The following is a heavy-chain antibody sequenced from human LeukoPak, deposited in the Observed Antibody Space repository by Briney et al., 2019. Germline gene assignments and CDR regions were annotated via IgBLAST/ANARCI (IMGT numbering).Heavy chain of an antibody. Sequence: ASVKVSCKASGYTCTSYDINWVRQATGQGLEWMGWMNPNSGNTGYAQKFQGRVTMTRNTSISTAYMELSSLRSEDTAVYYCARVLGYYAYYFDYWGQGTLVTVSS. CDR2: MNPNSGNT. J-gene: IGHJ4*02. CDR3: ARVLGYYAYYFDY. V-gene: IGHV1-8*01. CDR1: GYTCTSYD. D-gene: IGHD3-10*01.